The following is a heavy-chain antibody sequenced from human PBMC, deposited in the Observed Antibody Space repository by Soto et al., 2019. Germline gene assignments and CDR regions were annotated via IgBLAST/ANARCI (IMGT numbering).Heavy chain of an antibody. V-gene: IGHV4-34*01. CDR3: ARGPGGHYYYYGMDV. CDR2: INHSGST. Sequence: PSETLSLTCAVYGGSFSGYYWSWIRQPPGKGLEWIGEINHSGSTNYNPSLKSRVTISVDTSKNQFSLKLSSVTAADTAVYYCARGPGGHYYYYGMDVWGQGTTVTVSS. J-gene: IGHJ6*02. CDR1: GGSFSGYY. D-gene: IGHD3-10*01.